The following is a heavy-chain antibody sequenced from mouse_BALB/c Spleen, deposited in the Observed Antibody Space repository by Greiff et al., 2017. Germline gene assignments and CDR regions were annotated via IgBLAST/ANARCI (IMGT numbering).Heavy chain of an antibody. V-gene: IGHV5-9-4*01. CDR1: GFTFSSYA. CDR3: ARSGNYFAY. J-gene: IGHJ3*01. D-gene: IGHD2-1*01. CDR2: ISSGGSYT. Sequence: EVKLQESGGGLVKPGGSLKLSCAASGFTFSSYAMSWVRQSPEKRLEWVAEISSGGSYTYYPDTVTGRFTISRDNAKNTLYLEMSSLRSEDTAMYYCARSGNYFAYWGQGTLVTVSA.